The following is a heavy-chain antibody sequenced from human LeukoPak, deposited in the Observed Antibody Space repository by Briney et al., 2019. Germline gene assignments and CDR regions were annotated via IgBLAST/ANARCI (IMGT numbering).Heavy chain of an antibody. D-gene: IGHD5-24*01. CDR1: GFTFGDYA. J-gene: IGHJ4*02. CDR2: ISPSADIT. V-gene: IGHV3-23*01. CDR3: AKDDAWLQFND. Sequence: GGSLRLSCTASGFTFGDYAMSWFRQAPGKGLEWISGISPSADITYYADSVKGRFTISRDNSENTVYLHMSSLRAGDTAVYFCAKDDAWLQFNDWGQGTLVTVSS.